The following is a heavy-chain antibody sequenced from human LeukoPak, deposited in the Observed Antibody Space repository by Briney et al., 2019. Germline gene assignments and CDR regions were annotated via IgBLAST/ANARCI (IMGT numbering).Heavy chain of an antibody. D-gene: IGHD2-21*01. CDR1: GGSISSGSYY. CDR3: ARVVVKARNYYYYYMDV. V-gene: IGHV4-61*02. Sequence: SQTLSLTCTVSGGSISSGSYYWSWIRQPAGKGLEWIGRIYTSGSTNYNPSLKSRVTISVDTSKNQFSLKLSSVTAADTAVYYCARVVVKARNYYYYYMDVWGKGTTVTVSS. J-gene: IGHJ6*03. CDR2: IYTSGST.